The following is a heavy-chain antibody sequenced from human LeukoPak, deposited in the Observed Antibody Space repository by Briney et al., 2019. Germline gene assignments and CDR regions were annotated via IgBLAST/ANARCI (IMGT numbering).Heavy chain of an antibody. V-gene: IGHV3-7*01. D-gene: IGHD2-2*02. J-gene: IGHJ3*02. CDR3: ARDVGYCSSTSCYTDDAFDI. Sequence: GGSLRLSCAASGFTFNIYGMTWVRQAPGKGLEWVASIKQDGSEKYYVDSVKGRFTIFRDNANNSLYLQMNSLRAEDTAVYYCARDVGYCSSTSCYTDDAFDIWGQGTMVTVSS. CDR1: GFTFNIYG. CDR2: IKQDGSEK.